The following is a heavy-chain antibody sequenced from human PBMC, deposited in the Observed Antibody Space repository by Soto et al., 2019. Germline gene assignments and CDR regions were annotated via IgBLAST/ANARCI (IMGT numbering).Heavy chain of an antibody. CDR1: GGTFSSYA. CDR3: ARRGYFCSGGSCRLYYFDY. V-gene: IGHV1-69*13. J-gene: IGHJ4*02. Sequence: GASVKVSCKASGGTFSSYAISWVRQAPGQGLEWMGGIIPIFGTANYAQKFQGRVTITADESTSTAYMELSSLRSEDTAVYYCARRGYFCSGGSCRLYYFDYWGQGTLVTVSS. D-gene: IGHD2-15*01. CDR2: IIPIFGTA.